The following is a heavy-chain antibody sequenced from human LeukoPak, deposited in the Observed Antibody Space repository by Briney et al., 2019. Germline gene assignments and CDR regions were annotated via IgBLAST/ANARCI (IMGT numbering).Heavy chain of an antibody. J-gene: IGHJ6*03. V-gene: IGHV1-8*01. D-gene: IGHD5-18*01. CDR1: GYTFTSYD. CDR3: ARGVDTAMVPHYMDV. Sequence: GASVKVSCKASGYTFTSYDISWVRQATGQGLEWMGWMDPNSGNTGYAQKFQGRVTMTRNTSISTAYMELSSLRSEDTAVYYCARGVDTAMVPHYMDVWGKGTTVTVSS. CDR2: MDPNSGNT.